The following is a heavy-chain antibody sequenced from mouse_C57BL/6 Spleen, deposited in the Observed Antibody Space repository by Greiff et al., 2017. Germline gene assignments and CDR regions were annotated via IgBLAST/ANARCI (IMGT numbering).Heavy chain of an antibody. V-gene: IGHV2-2*01. CDR3: ARNSEGPYYYGSSGWFAY. J-gene: IGHJ3*01. CDR2: IWSGGST. D-gene: IGHD1-1*01. CDR1: GFSLTSYG. Sequence: VQLKESGPGLVQPSQSLSITCTVSGFSLTSYGVHWVRQSPGKGLEWLGVIWSGGSTDYNAAFISRLSISKDNSKSQVFFKMNSLQADDTAIYYCARNSEGPYYYGSSGWFAYWGQGTLVTVSA.